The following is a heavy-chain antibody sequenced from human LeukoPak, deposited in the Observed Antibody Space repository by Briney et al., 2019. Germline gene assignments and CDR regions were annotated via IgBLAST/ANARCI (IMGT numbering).Heavy chain of an antibody. CDR3: VSFYETN. Sequence: GGSLRLSCAASGVTLSSYAMSWARQAPGKGLVWVSHVNSDGSWTSHADSVKGRFTISKDNAKNTVYLQMNNLRTEDTAVYYCVSFYETNWGRGTLVTVSS. V-gene: IGHV3-74*01. J-gene: IGHJ4*02. CDR1: GVTLSSYA. D-gene: IGHD2-2*01. CDR2: VNSDGSWT.